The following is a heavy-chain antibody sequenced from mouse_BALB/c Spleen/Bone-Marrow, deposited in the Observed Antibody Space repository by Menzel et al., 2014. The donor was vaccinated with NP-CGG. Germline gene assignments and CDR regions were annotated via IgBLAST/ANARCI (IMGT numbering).Heavy chain of an antibody. Sequence: QAQLQQSGAELVKPGALVKLSCKASGYTFTSYYMYWVKQRPGQGLEWIGEINPSNGGTNFNEKFKSKATLTVDKSSSTAYMQLSSLTSEDSAVYYCTREGDSPFAYWGQGTLVTVSA. V-gene: IGHV1S81*02. J-gene: IGHJ3*01. CDR3: TREGDSPFAY. D-gene: IGHD2-13*01. CDR2: INPSNGGT. CDR1: GYTFTSYY.